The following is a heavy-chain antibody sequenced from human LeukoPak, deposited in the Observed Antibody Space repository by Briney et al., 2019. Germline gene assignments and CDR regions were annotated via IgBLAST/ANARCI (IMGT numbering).Heavy chain of an antibody. Sequence: GGSLRLSCAASGFTSSSYGMHWVRQAPGKGLEWVAIIWFDGSNKYYADSVKGRFAISRDNSKNTLYLQMNSLRAEDTAVYYCARVYDISAYYFHAFDIWGQGTMVTVSS. D-gene: IGHD3-22*01. J-gene: IGHJ3*02. CDR2: IWFDGSNK. V-gene: IGHV3-33*01. CDR1: GFTSSSYG. CDR3: ARVYDISAYYFHAFDI.